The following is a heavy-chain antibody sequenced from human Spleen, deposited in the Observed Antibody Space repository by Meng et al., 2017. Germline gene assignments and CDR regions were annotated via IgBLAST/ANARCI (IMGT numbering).Heavy chain of an antibody. CDR1: GYTFPDYW. V-gene: IGHV1-2*06. CDR3: ARQTDTAMALDY. CDR2: INPKSGDT. J-gene: IGHJ4*02. D-gene: IGHD5-18*01. Sequence: ASVKVSCKASGYTFPDYWLHWVRRAPGQGLEWMGRINPKSGDTHYAQRFQGRVTMTGDTSISTAYMELSGLRSDDTAMYYCARQTDTAMALDYWGQGTLVTVSS.